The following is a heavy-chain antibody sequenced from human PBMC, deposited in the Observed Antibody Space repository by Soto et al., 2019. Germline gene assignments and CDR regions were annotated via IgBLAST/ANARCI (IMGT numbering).Heavy chain of an antibody. CDR3: ARAGIVVAGPYYYYGMDV. J-gene: IGHJ6*02. Sequence: EVQMVESGGGLVQPGGSLRLSCAASGFTFSSFSMNWIRQAPGKGLEWVSFISSSSSTIYYADSVKGRFTISRDNAKNSLYLQMNSLRDEDTAVYYCARAGIVVAGPYYYYGMDVWGQGTTVTVSS. CDR1: GFTFSSFS. D-gene: IGHD6-19*01. V-gene: IGHV3-48*02. CDR2: ISSSSSTI.